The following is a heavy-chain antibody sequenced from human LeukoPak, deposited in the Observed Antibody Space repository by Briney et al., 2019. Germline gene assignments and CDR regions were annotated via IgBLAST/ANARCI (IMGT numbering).Heavy chain of an antibody. CDR3: AGPSTTVVSYYYYMDV. CDR2: IYSGGST. J-gene: IGHJ6*03. CDR1: GFTFSNYW. Sequence: GGSLRLSCAASGFTFSNYWMSWVRQAPGKGLEWVSVIYSGGSTYYADSVKGRFTISRDNSKNTLYLQMNSLRAEDTAVYYCAGPSTTVVSYYYYMDVWGKGTTVTISS. D-gene: IGHD4-23*01. V-gene: IGHV3-66*01.